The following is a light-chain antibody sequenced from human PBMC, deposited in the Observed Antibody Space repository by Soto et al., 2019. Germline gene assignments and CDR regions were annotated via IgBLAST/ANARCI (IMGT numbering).Light chain of an antibody. CDR2: DVS. CDR1: DRDIGGYNY. CDR3: SSYTSSGTVL. J-gene: IGLJ2*01. V-gene: IGLV2-14*03. Sequence: QSALTQPASVSGSPGQSITISCTGTDRDIGGYNYVSWYQHHPGKVPKLMIHDVSLRPSGVSSRFSGSKSGNTASLTISGLHTEDEDDYFCSSYTSSGTVLFAGGTKLTVL.